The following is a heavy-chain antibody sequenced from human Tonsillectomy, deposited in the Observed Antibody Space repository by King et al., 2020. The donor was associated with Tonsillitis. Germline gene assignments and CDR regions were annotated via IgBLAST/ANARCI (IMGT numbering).Heavy chain of an antibody. CDR2: ISGSVKSI. CDR1: GFTFSDYF. Sequence: VQLVESGGGLVKPGGSLRLSCAASGFTFSDYFMTWIRQAPGKGLEWVSYISGSVKSIDYADSGRGRFTISRDNAKNSLYLQMNSLRDEDTAVYFCAGGRLGGNSDYLYMDVWGKGTTVSVSS. D-gene: IGHD4-23*01. V-gene: IGHV3-11*01. CDR3: AGGRLGGNSDYLYMDV. J-gene: IGHJ6*03.